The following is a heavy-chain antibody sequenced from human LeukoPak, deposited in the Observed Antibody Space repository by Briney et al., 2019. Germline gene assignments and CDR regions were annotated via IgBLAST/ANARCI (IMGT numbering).Heavy chain of an antibody. J-gene: IGHJ1*01. CDR2: ISSDGGST. Sequence: GGSLRLSCAAPGFTFSTSAMHWVRQTPGKGLEYVAAISSDGGSTYHADSVKGRFTISRDNSKNTLYLQMGSLRTEDMAMYYCARSSDTRFVELVLWGQGTLVTVSS. CDR3: ARSSDTRFVELVL. D-gene: IGHD3-16*01. V-gene: IGHV3-64*02. CDR1: GFTFSTSA.